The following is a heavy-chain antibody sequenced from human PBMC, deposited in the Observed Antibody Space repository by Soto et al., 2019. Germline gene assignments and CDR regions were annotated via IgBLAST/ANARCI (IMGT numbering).Heavy chain of an antibody. D-gene: IGHD2-15*01. V-gene: IGHV1-18*01. J-gene: IGHJ2*01. CDR1: GYTFADYG. CDR2: IGPYNGNT. Sequence: QAQLVQSGAEVKKPGASVKVSCQAGGYTFADYGISWVRQAPGQGLEWMGWIGPYNGNTNYAQNLQDRVTMTTDTSTNTAYMELRSLRSDDTALYYCARCYCSVGSCYTCWHFGLWGRGTLLTVSS. CDR3: ARCYCSVGSCYTCWHFGL.